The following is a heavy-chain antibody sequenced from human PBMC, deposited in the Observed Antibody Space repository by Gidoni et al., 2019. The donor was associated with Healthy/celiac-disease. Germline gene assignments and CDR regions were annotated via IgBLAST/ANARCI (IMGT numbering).Heavy chain of an antibody. J-gene: IGHJ4*02. CDR2: INHSGST. D-gene: IGHD3-10*01. Sequence: QVQLQQWGAGLLKPSETLSLTCAVYGGSFSGYYWSWIRQPPGKGLEWIGEINHSGSTNYNPSLKSRVTISVDTSKNQFSLKLSSVTAADTAVYYCARRRQPKNRGYFDYWGQGTLVTVSS. CDR1: GGSFSGYY. V-gene: IGHV4-34*01. CDR3: ARRRQPKNRGYFDY.